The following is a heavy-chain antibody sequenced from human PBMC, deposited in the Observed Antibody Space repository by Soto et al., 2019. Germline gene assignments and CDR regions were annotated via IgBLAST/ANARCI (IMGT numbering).Heavy chain of an antibody. J-gene: IGHJ4*02. CDR3: ATSRVFDF. CDR1: GFTFSDYY. V-gene: IGHV3-11*01. CDR2: IGSSGTNV. Sequence: QVQLVESGGGLVRPGGSLRLSCAASGFTFSDYYMSWIRQSPGKGLEWLALIGSSGTNVFYADSVKGRFTISRVNIKNSLFLQMDILKAEYTSVYYCATSRVFDFWGLGTLVSVSS.